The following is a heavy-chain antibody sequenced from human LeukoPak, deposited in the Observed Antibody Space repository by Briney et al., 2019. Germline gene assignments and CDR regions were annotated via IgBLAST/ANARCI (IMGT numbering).Heavy chain of an antibody. D-gene: IGHD2-15*01. V-gene: IGHV3-30*04. J-gene: IGHJ6*03. CDR3: ARSDCSSSSCSSKGGYYNYFMDV. CDR1: GFTFSSYA. CDR2: ISYDGSNK. Sequence: SGGSLRLSCAASGFTFSSYAMHWVRQAPGKGLEWVAVISYDGSNKYYADSVKGRFTISRDNSKNTLYLQMNSLRAEDTAVYYCARSDCSSSSCSSKGGYYNYFMDVWGKGTTVTVSS.